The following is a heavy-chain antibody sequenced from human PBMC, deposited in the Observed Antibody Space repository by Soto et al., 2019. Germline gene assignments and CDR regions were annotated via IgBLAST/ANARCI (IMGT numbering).Heavy chain of an antibody. Sequence: ASVKVSCKASGYTFTSYGISWVRQAPGQGLEWMGWISAYDGNTNYAQKLQGRVTMTTDTSTSTAYMELRSLRSDDTAVYYCARYCSGGSCYDYWGQGTLVTVSS. D-gene: IGHD2-15*01. CDR3: ARYCSGGSCYDY. J-gene: IGHJ4*02. CDR2: ISAYDGNT. V-gene: IGHV1-18*01. CDR1: GYTFTSYG.